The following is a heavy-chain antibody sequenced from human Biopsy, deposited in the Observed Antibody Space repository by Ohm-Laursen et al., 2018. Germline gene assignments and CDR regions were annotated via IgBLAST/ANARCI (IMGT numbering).Heavy chain of an antibody. D-gene: IGHD4-23*01. V-gene: IGHV4-59*11. J-gene: IGHJ4*02. CDR3: ARGSNDFGGLYFPR. Sequence: GTLSLTCTVSGGSFTGHYWSWIRQPPGKGLEWIGHISYTGYTSYNASLKSRVTISVDTSRNHLSLRLSSLTAADTAAYYCARGSNDFGGLYFPRWGQGTLLTVSS. CDR1: GGSFTGHY. CDR2: ISYTGYT.